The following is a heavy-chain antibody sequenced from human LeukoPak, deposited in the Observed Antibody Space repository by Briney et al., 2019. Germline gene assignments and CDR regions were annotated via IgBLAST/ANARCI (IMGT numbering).Heavy chain of an antibody. CDR1: GFTFSDYY. CDR2: ISSSSSYT. Sequence: GGSLRLSCAASGFTFSDYYMSWIRQAPGKGLEWPSYISSSSSYTNSADSVKGRFTISRDNAKNSLYLRMNSLRAEDTAMYYCARDLSRGKSGWYDYWGQGTLVTVSS. CDR3: ARDLSRGKSGWYDY. D-gene: IGHD6-19*01. J-gene: IGHJ4*02. V-gene: IGHV3-11*05.